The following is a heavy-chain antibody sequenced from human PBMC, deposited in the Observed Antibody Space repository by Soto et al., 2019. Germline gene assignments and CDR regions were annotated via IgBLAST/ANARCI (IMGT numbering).Heavy chain of an antibody. D-gene: IGHD3-3*01. Sequence: EVQLVESGGGLVQPGGSLRLSCAASGFTVSTNYMNWVRQAPGEGLERVSIIYNEGRTDYADSVKVRFSISRDHSNNTLYLQMDNLRAEDTAVYYCARIGGGVASWGQGTMFTFAS. CDR1: GFTVSTNY. V-gene: IGHV3-66*01. J-gene: IGHJ3*01. CDR3: ARIGGGVAS. CDR2: IYNEGRT.